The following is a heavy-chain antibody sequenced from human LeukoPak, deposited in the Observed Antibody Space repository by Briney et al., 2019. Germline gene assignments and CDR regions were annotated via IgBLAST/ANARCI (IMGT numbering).Heavy chain of an antibody. CDR3: AKGFTGSVGAYFGY. V-gene: IGHV3-23*01. CDR2: IHNSGSST. Sequence: PGGSLRLSCAASGLTFSAYGMSWVRQAPGKGLEWVSSIHNSGSSTYYTDSVKGRFTISRDNSKNMLYLQMNSLRAEDTAVYYCAKGFTGSVGAYFGYWGQGTLVTVSS. J-gene: IGHJ4*02. D-gene: IGHD1-26*01. CDR1: GLTFSAYG.